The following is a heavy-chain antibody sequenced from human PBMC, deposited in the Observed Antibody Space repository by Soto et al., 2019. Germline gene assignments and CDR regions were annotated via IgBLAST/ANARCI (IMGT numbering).Heavy chain of an antibody. CDR3: ARAPKEYSYRFFDY. V-gene: IGHV3-74*01. D-gene: IGHD3-16*02. CDR1: GFTFSSYW. CDR2: INSDGDGT. J-gene: IGHJ4*02. Sequence: EVQLVESGGGLVQPGGSLRLSCAASGFTFSSYWMEWVRQAPGKGLVWVSRINSDGDGTDYADSVKGRFTISRDNAKNTLYLQLNSLRAEDTAVYYCARAPKEYSYRFFDYWGQGTLVTVSS.